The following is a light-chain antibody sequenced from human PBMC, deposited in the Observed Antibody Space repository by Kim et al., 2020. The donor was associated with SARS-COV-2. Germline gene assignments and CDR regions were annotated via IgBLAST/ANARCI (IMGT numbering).Light chain of an antibody. Sequence: SPGKTATVASSGDDVVYRYACWYQQKPGHTPVLVIYQDSKRPSGIPERFSGSNSGNTATLTISGTQAMDEADYYCQAWDSSTAYVFGPGTKVTVL. CDR3: QAWDSSTAYV. CDR2: QDS. V-gene: IGLV3-1*01. J-gene: IGLJ1*01. CDR1: DVVYRY.